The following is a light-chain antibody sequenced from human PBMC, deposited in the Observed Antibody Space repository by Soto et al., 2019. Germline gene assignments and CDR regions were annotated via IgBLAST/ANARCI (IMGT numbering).Light chain of an antibody. J-gene: IGKJ1*01. CDR3: QQYNSYLLT. CDR1: QSISSW. V-gene: IGKV1-5*03. CDR2: KAS. Sequence: DMQLTQSPSTLYASVGDSVTITWRASQSISSWLAWYQQKPGKAPKLLIYKASSLESGVPSRFRGSGSGTEFTLTISRLQPDDFETYYCQQYNSYLLTFGQGTKVDIK.